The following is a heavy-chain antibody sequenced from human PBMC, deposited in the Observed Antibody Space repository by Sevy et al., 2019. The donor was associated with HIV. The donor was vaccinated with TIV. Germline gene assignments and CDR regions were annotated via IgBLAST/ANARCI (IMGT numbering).Heavy chain of an antibody. D-gene: IGHD2-8*01. CDR2: FSFGCGRI. V-gene: IGHV3-23*01. CDR3: AREGCTHPHDY. CDR1: GFTFAKYS. Sequence: GGSLRLSCAASGFTFAKYSMSWVRQAPGKGLEWVSTFSFGCGRINYADSVKGRFTISRDDSKNTLFLQMNSLRAEDMATYFCAREGCTHPHDYWGQGTLVTVSS. J-gene: IGHJ4*02.